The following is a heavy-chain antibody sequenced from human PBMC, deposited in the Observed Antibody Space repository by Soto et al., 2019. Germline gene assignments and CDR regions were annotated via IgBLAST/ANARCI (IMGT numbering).Heavy chain of an antibody. CDR2: INHSGST. CDR1: GGSFSGYY. Sequence: QVQLQQWGAGLLKPSETLSLTCAVYGGSFSGYYWSWIRQPPGKGLEWIGEINHSGSTNYNPSLKSRVTISVDTSKNQFSLKLRSVTAADTAVYYCATARAHITIFGVVTSWFDPWGQGTLVTVSS. J-gene: IGHJ5*02. CDR3: ATARAHITIFGVVTSWFDP. D-gene: IGHD3-3*01. V-gene: IGHV4-34*01.